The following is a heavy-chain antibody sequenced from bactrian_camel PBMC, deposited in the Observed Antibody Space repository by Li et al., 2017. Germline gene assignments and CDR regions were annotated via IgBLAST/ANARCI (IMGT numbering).Heavy chain of an antibody. J-gene: IGHJ4*01. CDR3: NIKCYDGIRWFEAG. D-gene: IGHD6*01. Sequence: HVQLVESGGDSVQAGGSLRLSCAVSGDTRGTNCMGWFRQAPGKGLEWVCGIYSDGSNPYYADSVKGRFTCSQDNAKNTVTLQMNSLKPEDTAMYYCNIKCYDGIRWFEAGWGQGTQVTV. V-gene: IGHV3S6*01. CDR1: GDTRGTNC. CDR2: IYSDGSNP.